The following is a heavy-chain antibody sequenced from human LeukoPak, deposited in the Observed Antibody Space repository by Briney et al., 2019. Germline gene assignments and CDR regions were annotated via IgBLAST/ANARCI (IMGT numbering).Heavy chain of an antibody. CDR2: FDHEDGET. CDR1: GYTLTELS. CDR3: ATVWFGELKERYYYYYNGMDV. Sequence: GASVKVSCKVSGYTLTELSLHWVRQAPGKGLEWMGGFDHEDGETIYALKFQGRVTMTEDTSTDTAYMELRSLRSEDTAVYYCATVWFGELKERYYYYYNGMDVWGQGTTVTVSS. V-gene: IGHV1-24*01. D-gene: IGHD3-10*01. J-gene: IGHJ6*02.